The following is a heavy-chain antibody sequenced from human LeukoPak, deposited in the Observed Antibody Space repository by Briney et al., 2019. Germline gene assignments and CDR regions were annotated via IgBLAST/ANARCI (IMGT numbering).Heavy chain of an antibody. V-gene: IGHV1-58*02. CDR2: IVVGSGNT. CDR3: AASGFGFGELPSYFYYYMDV. J-gene: IGHJ6*03. CDR1: GFTFTRSA. Sequence: SVKVSCKASGFTFTRSAMQWVRQTRGQRLEWIGWIVVGSGNTKYAQKFQERVTITRDMSTGTAYMELSSLRSEDTAVYYCAASGFGFGELPSYFYYYMDVWGKGTTVTISS. D-gene: IGHD3-10*01.